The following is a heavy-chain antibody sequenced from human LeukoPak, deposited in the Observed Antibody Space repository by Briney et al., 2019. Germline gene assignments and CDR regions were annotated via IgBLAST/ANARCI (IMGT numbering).Heavy chain of an antibody. CDR1: GGSISSGGYS. J-gene: IGHJ3*02. CDR3: ARAGYYDSSGYYCDAFDI. V-gene: IGHV4-30-2*01. D-gene: IGHD3-22*01. Sequence: SQTLSLTCAVSGGSISSGGYSWSWIRQPPGKGREWIGYIYHSGSTYYNPSLKSRVTISVDRSKNQFSLKLSSVTAADTAVYYCARAGYYDSSGYYCDAFDIWGQGTMVTVSS. CDR2: IYHSGST.